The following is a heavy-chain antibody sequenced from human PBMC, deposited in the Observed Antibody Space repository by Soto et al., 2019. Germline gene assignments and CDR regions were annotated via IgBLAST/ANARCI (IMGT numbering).Heavy chain of an antibody. CDR2: LNWNSVTP. D-gene: IGHD1-26*01. CDR1: GFNFGDYA. V-gene: IGHV3-9*01. J-gene: IGHJ4*02. CDR3: VKDISGAYSGPNYDA. Sequence: GGSLRLSCVASGFNFGDYAMHWVRQTPGQGLEWVSGLNWNSVTPGYGDSVKGRFSISRDNGKYALYLQMTSLRPEDTALYYCVKDISGAYSGPNYDAWGQGTLVTVSS.